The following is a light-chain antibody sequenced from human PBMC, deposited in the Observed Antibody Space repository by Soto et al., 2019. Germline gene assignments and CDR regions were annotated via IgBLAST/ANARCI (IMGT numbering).Light chain of an antibody. J-gene: IGLJ1*01. V-gene: IGLV2-11*01. Sequence: QSVLTQPRSVSGSPGQSVTISCTGTSSDVGGYNYVSWYQQHPGKAPKLMIYDVSKRPSGVPDRFSGSKSGNTASLTVSGLQADDEGHYHCSSYAGSNNFVFGTGTKVTVL. CDR3: SSYAGSNNFV. CDR1: SSDVGGYNY. CDR2: DVS.